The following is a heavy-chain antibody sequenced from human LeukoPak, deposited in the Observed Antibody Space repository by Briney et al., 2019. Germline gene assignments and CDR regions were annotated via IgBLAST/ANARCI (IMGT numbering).Heavy chain of an antibody. D-gene: IGHD3-10*02. CDR1: GFTFDDYA. V-gene: IGHV3-9*03. CDR2: ISWNSGSI. CDR3: AELGITMIGGV. J-gene: IGHJ6*04. Sequence: PGGSLRLSCAASGFTFDDYAMHWVRQAPGKGLEWVSGISWNSGSIGYADSVKGRFTISRDNAKNSLYPQMNSLRAEDMALYYCAELGITMIGGVWGKGTTVTISS.